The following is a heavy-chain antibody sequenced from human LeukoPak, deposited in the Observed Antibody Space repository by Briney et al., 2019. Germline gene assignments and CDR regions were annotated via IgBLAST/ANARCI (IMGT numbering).Heavy chain of an antibody. D-gene: IGHD3-22*01. CDR3: AKDLNSTYNYDSSGYEDAFDI. J-gene: IGHJ3*02. CDR1: GFTFSSYA. Sequence: GGSLRLSCAASGFTFSSYAMHWVRQAPGKGLEWVAVISYDGSNKYYADSVKGRFTISRDNSKNTLYLQMNSLRAEDTAVYYCAKDLNSTYNYDSSGYEDAFDIWGQGTMVTVSS. V-gene: IGHV3-30*04. CDR2: ISYDGSNK.